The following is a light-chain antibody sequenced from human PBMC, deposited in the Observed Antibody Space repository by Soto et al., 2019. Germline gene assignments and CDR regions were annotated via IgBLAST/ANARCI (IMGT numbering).Light chain of an antibody. CDR2: DTD. CDR1: QSVSSK. V-gene: IGKV3-15*01. CDR3: QKYNTWRSIS. J-gene: IGKJ5*01. Sequence: EIVMTQSPATLSVSPGERATLSCRASQSVSSKLAWYQHKPGQAPRLLIYDTDTRAAGIPARFTGSGSGTDFTLTISRLQSEDFAVYYCQKYNTWRSISFGQGTRLEIK.